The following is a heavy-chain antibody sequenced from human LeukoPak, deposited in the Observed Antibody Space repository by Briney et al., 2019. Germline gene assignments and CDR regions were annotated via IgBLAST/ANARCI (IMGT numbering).Heavy chain of an antibody. CDR3: ARVGRGNFWSGYYEHGMDV. V-gene: IGHV4-59*01. CDR1: GGSISSYY. Sequence: SETLSLTCNVSGGSISSYYWSWIRQPPGKGLEWIGYIYYSGSTNYNPSLKSRVTISVDTSKNQFSLKLSSVTAADTAVYYCARVGRGNFWSGYYEHGMDVWGQGTTVTVSS. CDR2: IYYSGST. J-gene: IGHJ6*02. D-gene: IGHD3-3*01.